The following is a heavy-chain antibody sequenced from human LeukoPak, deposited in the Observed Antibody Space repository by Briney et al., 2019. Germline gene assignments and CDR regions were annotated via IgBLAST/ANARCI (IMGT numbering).Heavy chain of an antibody. CDR2: VHTSGKT. CDR3: ARGSGTSLDY. CDR1: GDSISSNSYY. Sequence: PSETLSLTCTDSGDSISSNSYYWNWIRQPAGKGLEWIGRVHTSGKTKYNPSLKSRVTVSVDMSQKKFSLKMTALTAADTAVYYCARGSGTSLDYWGQGTLVTVSS. V-gene: IGHV4-61*02. D-gene: IGHD1-1*01. J-gene: IGHJ4*02.